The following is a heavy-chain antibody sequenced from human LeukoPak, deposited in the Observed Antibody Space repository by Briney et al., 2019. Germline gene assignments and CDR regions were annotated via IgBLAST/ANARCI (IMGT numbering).Heavy chain of an antibody. CDR1: GFTFSGSA. J-gene: IGHJ4*02. Sequence: GGSLRLSCAASGFTFSGSAMHWVRQASGKGLEWVGRIRAKANNYATAYAASVKGRFTISRDDSKNTAYLQMNSLKTEDTAVYYCTRDDYDYVWGSCYFDYWGQGTLVTVSS. CDR3: TRDDYDYVWGSCYFDY. D-gene: IGHD3-16*01. V-gene: IGHV3-73*01. CDR2: IRAKANNYAT.